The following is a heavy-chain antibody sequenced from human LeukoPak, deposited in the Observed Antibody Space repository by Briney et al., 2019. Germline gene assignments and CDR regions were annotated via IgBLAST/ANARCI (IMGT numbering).Heavy chain of an antibody. Sequence: ASVKVSCKASGYTFTSYGISWVRQAPGQGLEWMGWISAYNGNTNYAQKLQGRVTMTTDTSTSTAYMELRSLRSDDTAVYYCARGAGIGIAVAGTPDYWGQGTLVTVSS. CDR3: ARGAGIGIAVAGTPDY. D-gene: IGHD6-19*01. CDR2: ISAYNGNT. CDR1: GYTFTSYG. J-gene: IGHJ4*02. V-gene: IGHV1-18*01.